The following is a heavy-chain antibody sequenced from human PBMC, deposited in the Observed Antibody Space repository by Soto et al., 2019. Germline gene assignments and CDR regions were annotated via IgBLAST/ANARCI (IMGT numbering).Heavy chain of an antibody. CDR1: GYSFTSYW. CDR2: IYPGDSDT. D-gene: IGHD3-10*01. Sequence: PGESLKISCKGSGYSFTSYWIGWVRQMPGKGLECMGIIYPGDSDTRYSPSFQGQVTISADKSISTAYLQWSSLKASVTAMYYCAGGGVRGVITRTRDYYGMDVWGQGTTVTVSS. CDR3: AGGGVRGVITRTRDYYGMDV. J-gene: IGHJ6*02. V-gene: IGHV5-51*01.